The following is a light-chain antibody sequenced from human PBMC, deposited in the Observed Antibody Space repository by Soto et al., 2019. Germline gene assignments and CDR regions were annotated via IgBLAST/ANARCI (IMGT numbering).Light chain of an antibody. Sequence: QPASVSGSPGQSIAISCAGTSSDVGAYNYVSWYQQHPGKAPKLLIYDVSSRPSGVSNRFSASKSGNTASLTISGLQAEDEADYYCSSYSSRSTEVFGTGTKLTVL. CDR1: SSDVGAYNY. CDR3: SSYSSRSTEV. CDR2: DVS. V-gene: IGLV2-14*01. J-gene: IGLJ1*01.